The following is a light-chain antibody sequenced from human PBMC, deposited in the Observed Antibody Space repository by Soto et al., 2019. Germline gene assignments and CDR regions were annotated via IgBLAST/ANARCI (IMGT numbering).Light chain of an antibody. CDR3: CSYTTSRTYG. Sequence: QSALTQPASVSGSPGQSIAISCTGTSSDVGYYNYVSWYQQHPEKAPKLMIYDVSNRPSWVSDRFSGSKSGNTGSLTISGLQAEDEADYYCCSYTTSRTYGFGPGTKLTGL. CDR2: DVS. CDR1: SSDVGYYNY. V-gene: IGLV2-14*03. J-gene: IGLJ1*01.